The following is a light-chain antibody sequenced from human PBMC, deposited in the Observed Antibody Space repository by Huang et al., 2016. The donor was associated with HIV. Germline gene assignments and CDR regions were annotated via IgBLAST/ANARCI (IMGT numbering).Light chain of an antibody. CDR1: QTISSSY. CDR2: GAS. CDR3: QQYAGSVWT. Sequence: EIVLTQSPGTLSLSPGERATLACRASQTISSSYLAWFQQKPGQAPRLRIYGASSRATGVPERFSGSGSVTDFTLTISRLEPEDFAVYYCQQYAGSVWTFGQGTKVEIK. J-gene: IGKJ1*01. V-gene: IGKV3-20*01.